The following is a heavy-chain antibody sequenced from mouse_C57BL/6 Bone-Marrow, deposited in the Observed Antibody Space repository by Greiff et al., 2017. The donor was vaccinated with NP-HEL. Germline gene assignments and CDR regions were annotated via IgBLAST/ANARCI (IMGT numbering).Heavy chain of an antibody. CDR3: ASQGPRGYYGGRFAY. CDR1: GYTFTDYY. J-gene: IGHJ3*01. V-gene: IGHV1-76*01. Sequence: VQLQQSGAELVRPGASVKLSCKASGYTFTDYYINWVKQRPGQGLEWIARIYPGSGNTYYNEKFKGKATLTAEKSSSTAYMQLSSLTSETSAVSFCASQGPRGYYGGRFAYWGQGTLVTVSA. D-gene: IGHD1-1*01. CDR2: IYPGSGNT.